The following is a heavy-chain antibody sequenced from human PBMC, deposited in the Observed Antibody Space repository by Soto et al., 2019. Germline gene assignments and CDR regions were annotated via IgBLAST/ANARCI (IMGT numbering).Heavy chain of an antibody. CDR1: GYTFSSYG. CDR3: AIDAAVTLFDY. CDR2: ISAYNGNT. J-gene: IGHJ4*02. D-gene: IGHD6-19*01. Sequence: QVQLVQSGAEVKNPGASVKVSCKASGYTFSSYGISWVRQAPGQGLEWMGRISAYNGNTNYAQKLQGRATMTTDTSTRTAYMELRSLRSDDTAVYYCAIDAAVTLFDYWGQGTLVYVAA. V-gene: IGHV1-18*01.